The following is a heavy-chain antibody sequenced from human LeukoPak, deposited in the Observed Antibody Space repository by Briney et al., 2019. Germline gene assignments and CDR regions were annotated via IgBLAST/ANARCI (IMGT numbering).Heavy chain of an antibody. CDR1: GGSISSYY. Sequence: PSETLSLTCTVSGGSISSYYWSWIRQPPGKGLEWIGYIYYSGSTNYNPSLKSRVTISVDTSKNQFSLKLSSVTAADTAVYYCAGGKNPLEVSLGYWGQGTLVTVSS. V-gene: IGHV4-59*01. J-gene: IGHJ4*02. CDR3: AGGKNPLEVSLGY. D-gene: IGHD7-27*01. CDR2: IYYSGST.